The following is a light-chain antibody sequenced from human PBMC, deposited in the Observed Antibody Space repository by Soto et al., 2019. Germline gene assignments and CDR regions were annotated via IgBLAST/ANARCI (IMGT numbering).Light chain of an antibody. V-gene: IGKV3-20*01. CDR1: QSVSSNN. Sequence: EIVLTQSPGTLSLSPGERATLSCRASQSVSSNNLAWYQQRPGQAPRVVIYGASTRATGIPERFSGSGSGTDFTLTISRLEPEDFAVYYCQQYDNLPPLTFGGGTKVEIK. CDR2: GAS. CDR3: QQYDNLPPLT. J-gene: IGKJ4*01.